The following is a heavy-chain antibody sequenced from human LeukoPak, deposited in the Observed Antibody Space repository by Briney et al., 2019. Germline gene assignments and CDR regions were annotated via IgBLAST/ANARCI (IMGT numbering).Heavy chain of an antibody. CDR1: GGSVTSSTYN. Sequence: SETLPLTCTVSGGSVTSSTYNWGWIRQPPGKGLEWIGSIYHSGSTFYNPSLKSRATISINTSKNQFSLKLSSVTAADTAVYYCASQPYYDSSGYYFYWGQGTLVTVSS. D-gene: IGHD3-22*01. V-gene: IGHV4-39*01. J-gene: IGHJ4*02. CDR2: IYHSGST. CDR3: ASQPYYDSSGYYFY.